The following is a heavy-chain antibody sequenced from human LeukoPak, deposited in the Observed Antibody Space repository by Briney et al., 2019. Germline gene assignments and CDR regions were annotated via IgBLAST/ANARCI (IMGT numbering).Heavy chain of an antibody. CDR3: ARAPAQGGYYYYYYMDV. CDR2: IIPILGIA. Sequence: SVKVSCKASGGTFSSYTISWVRQAPGQGLEWMGRIIPILGIANYAQKFQGRVTITADESTSTAYMELSSLRSEDTAVYYCARAPAQGGYYYYYYMDVWGKGTTVTVSS. D-gene: IGHD3-16*01. CDR1: GGTFSSYT. V-gene: IGHV1-69*02. J-gene: IGHJ6*03.